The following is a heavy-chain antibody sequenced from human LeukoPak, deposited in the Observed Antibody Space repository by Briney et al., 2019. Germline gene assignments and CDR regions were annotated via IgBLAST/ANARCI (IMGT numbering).Heavy chain of an antibody. J-gene: IGHJ4*02. CDR1: GFTFSSYA. D-gene: IGHD5-12*01. Sequence: GGSLRLSCAASGFTFSSYAMHWVRQAPGKGLEWVAVISYDGSNKYYADSVKGRFTISRDNSKNTLYLQMNSLRAEDTAVYYCARERDSGCDSGYFDYWGQGTLVTVSS. CDR2: ISYDGSNK. CDR3: ARERDSGCDSGYFDY. V-gene: IGHV3-30-3*01.